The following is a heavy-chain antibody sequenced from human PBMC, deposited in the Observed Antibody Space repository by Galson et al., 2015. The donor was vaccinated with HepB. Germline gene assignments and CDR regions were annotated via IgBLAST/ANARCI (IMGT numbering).Heavy chain of an antibody. V-gene: IGHV3-9*01. D-gene: IGHD2-21*02. CDR2: ISWNSGSI. CDR1: GFNFDDYA. J-gene: IGHJ4*02. Sequence: SLRLSCAASGFNFDDYAMHWVRQAPGKGLEWVAGISWNSGSIGYADSVKGRFTIARDNAKNSLYLQMTSLRPGDTALYYCAKDFGDPPGFDYWGQGTPVTVSS. CDR3: AKDFGDPPGFDY.